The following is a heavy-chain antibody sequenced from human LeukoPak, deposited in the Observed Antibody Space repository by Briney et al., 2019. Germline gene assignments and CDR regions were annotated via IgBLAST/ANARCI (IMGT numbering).Heavy chain of an antibody. V-gene: IGHV3-33*01. D-gene: IGHD6-19*01. Sequence: PGGSLRLSCAASGFTFSSYGMHWVRQAPGKGLEWVAVIWYGGSDKYYADSVKGRFTISRDNSKNTLYLQMNSLRAEDTAMYYCTRATYGSGWYRSDYWGQGTLVTVSS. J-gene: IGHJ4*02. CDR1: GFTFSSYG. CDR3: TRATYGSGWYRSDY. CDR2: IWYGGSDK.